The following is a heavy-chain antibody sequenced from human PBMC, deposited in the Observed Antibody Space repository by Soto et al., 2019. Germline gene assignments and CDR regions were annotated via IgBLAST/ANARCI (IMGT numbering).Heavy chain of an antibody. V-gene: IGHV4-59*11. Sequence: QVQLQESGPGLVKPSETLSLTCSVSGVSTSNHYWTWIRKPPGQGPEWIGCIYYRGTTNYNASFTRRVTLSVDSYKRQVSLKLTSVTTADTAVYYCARGGGSPYHDLVFDYWGQGILVTVSS. CDR1: GVSTSNHY. CDR3: ARGGGSPYHDLVFDY. CDR2: IYYRGTT. D-gene: IGHD2-2*01. J-gene: IGHJ4*02.